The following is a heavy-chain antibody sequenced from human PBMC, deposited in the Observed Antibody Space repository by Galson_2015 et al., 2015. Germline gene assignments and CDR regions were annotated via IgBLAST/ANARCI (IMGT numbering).Heavy chain of an antibody. V-gene: IGHV1-69*13. Sequence: SVKVSCKASGGTFSSYAISWVRQAPGQGLEWMGGIIPIFGTANYAQKFQGRVTVTADESTSTAYMELSSLRSEDTAVYYRASVSVIAAAGYFDYWGQGTLVTVSS. CDR3: ASVSVIAAAGYFDY. J-gene: IGHJ4*02. CDR1: GGTFSSYA. CDR2: IIPIFGTA. D-gene: IGHD6-13*01.